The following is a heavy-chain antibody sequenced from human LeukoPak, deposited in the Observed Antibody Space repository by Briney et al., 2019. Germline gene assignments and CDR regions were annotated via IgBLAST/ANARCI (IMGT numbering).Heavy chain of an antibody. J-gene: IGHJ5*02. CDR3: AKDLSIGLPWFDP. CDR1: GFTFSSYG. CDR2: ISYDGSNK. Sequence: GGSLRLSCAASGFTFSSYGMHWVRQAPGKGLEWVAVISYDGSNKYYADSVKGRFTISRDNSKNTLYLQMNSLRAEDTAVYYCAKDLSIGLPWFDPWGQGTLVTVSS. V-gene: IGHV3-30*18. D-gene: IGHD5-18*01.